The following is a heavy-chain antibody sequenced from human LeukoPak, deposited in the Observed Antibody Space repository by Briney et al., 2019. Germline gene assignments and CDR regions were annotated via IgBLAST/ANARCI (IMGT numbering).Heavy chain of an antibody. D-gene: IGHD6-13*01. Sequence: GGSRRLSCAASEVTVSINYINCVRQAPGGVLESAPVIYSGGTTYYADSVKGRLTISRDNSKNTLYFQMNSLRVEDTGVYYCARGIAAAYYAFDIWGQGTMLTVSS. CDR1: EVTVSINY. CDR3: ARGIAAAYYAFDI. V-gene: IGHV3-53*01. J-gene: IGHJ3*02. CDR2: IYSGGTT.